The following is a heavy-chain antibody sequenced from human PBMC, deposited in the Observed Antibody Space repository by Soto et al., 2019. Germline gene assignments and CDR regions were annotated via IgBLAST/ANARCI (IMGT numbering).Heavy chain of an antibody. CDR2: ISGSGGST. CDR3: AKDGGVVVPAAIFGIAAAGTFPKDY. Sequence: PGGSLRLSCAASGFTFSSYAMSWVRQAPGKGLEWVSAISGSGGSTYYADSVKGRFTISRDNSKNTLYLQMNSLRAEDTAVYYCAKDGGVVVPAAIFGIAAAGTFPKDYWGQGTLVTVSS. V-gene: IGHV3-23*01. J-gene: IGHJ4*02. D-gene: IGHD2-2*02. CDR1: GFTFSSYA.